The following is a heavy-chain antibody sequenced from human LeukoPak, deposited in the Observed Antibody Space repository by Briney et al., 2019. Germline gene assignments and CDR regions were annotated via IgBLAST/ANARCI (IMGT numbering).Heavy chain of an antibody. J-gene: IGHJ4*02. CDR1: GFTFGDYA. V-gene: IGHV3-49*03. CDR2: IRSKAYGGTT. Sequence: GRSLRLSCTASGFTFGDYAMSWFRQAPGKGLEWVGFIRSKAYGGTTEYAASVKGRFTISRDDSKSIAYLQMNSLKTEDTAVYYCTRDRRRGGSGSYGDYWGQGTLVTVSS. CDR3: TRDRRRGGSGSYGDY. D-gene: IGHD3-10*01.